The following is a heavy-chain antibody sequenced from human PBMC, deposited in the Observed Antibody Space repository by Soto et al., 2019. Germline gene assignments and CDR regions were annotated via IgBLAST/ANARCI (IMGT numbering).Heavy chain of an antibody. J-gene: IGHJ4*02. CDR1: GGTFSSYA. V-gene: IGHV1-69*01. CDR2: IIPIFGTA. Sequence: QVQLVQSGAEVKKPGSSVKVSCKASGGTFSSYAISWVRQAPGQGLEWMGGIIPIFGTANYAQKFQGRVTITADESTSTAYMELSSLRSEDTAVYYCARDLGGGRGYCSGGSCYAFYYWGQGTLVTVSS. D-gene: IGHD2-15*01. CDR3: ARDLGGGRGYCSGGSCYAFYY.